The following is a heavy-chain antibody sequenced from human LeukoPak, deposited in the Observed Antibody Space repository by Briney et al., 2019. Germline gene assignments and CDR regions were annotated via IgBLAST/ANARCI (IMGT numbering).Heavy chain of an antibody. V-gene: IGHV3-23*01. CDR2: ISGSGGST. CDR1: GFTFSSYA. Sequence: GGSLRLSCAASGFTFSSYAMSWVCQAPGKGLEWVSAISGSGGSTYYADSVKGRFTISRDNSKNTLYLQMNSLRAEDTAVYYCAKGGASSSWYPYYFDYWGQGTLVTVSP. CDR3: AKGGASSSWYPYYFDY. J-gene: IGHJ4*02. D-gene: IGHD6-13*01.